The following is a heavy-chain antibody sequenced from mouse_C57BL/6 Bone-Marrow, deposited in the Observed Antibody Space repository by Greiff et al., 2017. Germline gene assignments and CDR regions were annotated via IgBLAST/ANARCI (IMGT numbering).Heavy chain of an antibody. V-gene: IGHV1-50*01. J-gene: IGHJ3*01. CDR1: GYTFTSYW. CDR2: IDPSDSYT. CDR3: ASPGAWFAY. Sequence: VQLQQSGPELVKPGASVKISCKASGYTFTSYWMQWVKQRPGQGLEWIGEIDPSDSYTNYNQKFKGKATLTVDTSSSTAYMQLSSLTSEDSAVYYCASPGAWFAYWGQGTLVTVSA. D-gene: IGHD4-1*01.